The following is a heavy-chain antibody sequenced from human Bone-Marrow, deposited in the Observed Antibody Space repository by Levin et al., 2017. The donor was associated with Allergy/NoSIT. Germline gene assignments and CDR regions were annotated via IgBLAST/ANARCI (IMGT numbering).Heavy chain of an antibody. J-gene: IGHJ4*02. V-gene: IGHV4-59*01. CDR2: IYYSGST. D-gene: IGHD2-21*02. CDR1: GGSISSYY. Sequence: PSETLSLTCTVSGGSISSYYWSWIRQPPGKGLEWIGYIYYSGSTNYNPSLKSRVTISVDTSKNQFSLKLSSVTAADTAVYYCARDLGPGGDSPFDYWGQGTLVTVSS. CDR3: ARDLGPGGDSPFDY.